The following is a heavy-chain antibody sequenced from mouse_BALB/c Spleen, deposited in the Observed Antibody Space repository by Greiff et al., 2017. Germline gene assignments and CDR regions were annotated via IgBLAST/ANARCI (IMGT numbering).Heavy chain of an antibody. Sequence: VKDRFTISRDDSQSMLYLQMNNLKTEDTAMYYCVRQGDGRLLQDFDYWGQGTTLTVSS. V-gene: IGHV10S3*01. J-gene: IGHJ2*01. D-gene: IGHD2-3*01. CDR3: VRQGDGRLLQDFDY.